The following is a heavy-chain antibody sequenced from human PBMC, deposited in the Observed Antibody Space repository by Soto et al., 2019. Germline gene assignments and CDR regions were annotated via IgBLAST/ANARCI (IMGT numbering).Heavy chain of an antibody. V-gene: IGHV1-69*13. CDR3: ARVKDVAVAFDAFDI. CDR2: IIPIFGTA. CDR1: GGTFSSYA. Sequence: SVKVSCKASGGTFSSYAISWVRQAPGQGLEWMGGIIPIFGTANYAQKFQGRVTITADESTSTAYMELSSLRSEDTAVYYCARVKDVAVAFDAFDIWGQGTMVTVSS. D-gene: IGHD6-19*01. J-gene: IGHJ3*02.